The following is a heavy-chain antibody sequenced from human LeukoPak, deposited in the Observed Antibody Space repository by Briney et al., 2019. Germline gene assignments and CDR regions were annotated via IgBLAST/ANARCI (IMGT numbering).Heavy chain of an antibody. CDR2: MNPDSGDT. D-gene: IGHD3-22*01. V-gene: IGHV1-8*01. CDR1: GYTFPNYE. J-gene: IGHJ4*02. CDR3: ARGLGTYDSTELTWPMISF. Sequence: ASVKVSCKASGYTFPNYEINWVRQATGQGLEWMGWMNPDSGDTAYAQEFQGRITMTRSTSISTAFLELSSLRSEDTAVYYCARGLGTYDSTELTWPMISFWGQGTVVTVSS.